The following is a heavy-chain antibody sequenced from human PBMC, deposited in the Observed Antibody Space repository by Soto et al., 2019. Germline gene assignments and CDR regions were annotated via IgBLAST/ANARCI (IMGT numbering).Heavy chain of an antibody. J-gene: IGHJ4*02. V-gene: IGHV1-69*06. CDR1: GGTFSSYA. CDR3: AGGGDNSPWYYSL. Sequence: SVKVSCKASGGTFSSYAISWVRQAPGQGLEWMGGIIPIFGTANYAQKFQGRVTITADKSTSTAYMELSSLRSEDTAVYYCAGGGDNSPWYYSLWGQRNLVTVSS. D-gene: IGHD3-10*01. CDR2: IIPIFGTA.